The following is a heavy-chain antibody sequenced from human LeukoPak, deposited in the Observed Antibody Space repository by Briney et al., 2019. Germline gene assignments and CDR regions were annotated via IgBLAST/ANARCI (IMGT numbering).Heavy chain of an antibody. V-gene: IGHV1-18*01. CDR2: ISAYNGNT. Sequence: ASVKVSCKASGYTFTSYGISWVRQAPGQGLEWMGWISAYNGNTNYAQKLQGRVTMTTDTSTSTAYMELSSLRSEDTAVYYCARGALGAMVDYYYYYMDVWGKGTTVTVSS. J-gene: IGHJ6*03. CDR1: GYTFTSYG. CDR3: ARGALGAMVDYYYYYMDV. D-gene: IGHD5-18*01.